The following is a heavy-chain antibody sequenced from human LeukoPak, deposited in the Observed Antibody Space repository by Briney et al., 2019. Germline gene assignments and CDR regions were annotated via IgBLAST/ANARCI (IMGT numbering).Heavy chain of an antibody. D-gene: IGHD3-16*01. CDR1: GDSISSYY. CDR3: ARGHMGEYFRH. J-gene: IGHJ1*01. Sequence: SETLSLTCTVSGDSISSYYWSWIRQPPGKGLEWIGYIYYSGSTNYNPSLKSRVTISVDTSKNQFSLKLSSVTAADSAVYYCARGHMGEYFRHWGQGILVTVSS. V-gene: IGHV4-59*01. CDR2: IYYSGST.